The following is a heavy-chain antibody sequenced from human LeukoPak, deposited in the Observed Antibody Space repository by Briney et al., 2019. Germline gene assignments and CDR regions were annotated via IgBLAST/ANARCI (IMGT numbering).Heavy chain of an antibody. CDR1: GGSISSYY. V-gene: IGHV4-59*01. Sequence: SETLSLTCSVSGGSISSYYWSWIRQPPGKGLEWIGYIYFSGRTNYNPSLKSRVTISVDTSKNQFSLKLSSVTAADTAVYYCARGPDYYDSSGYFPRPYFDYWGQGTLVTVSS. CDR3: ARGPDYYDSSGYFPRPYFDY. CDR2: IYFSGRT. D-gene: IGHD3-22*01. J-gene: IGHJ4*02.